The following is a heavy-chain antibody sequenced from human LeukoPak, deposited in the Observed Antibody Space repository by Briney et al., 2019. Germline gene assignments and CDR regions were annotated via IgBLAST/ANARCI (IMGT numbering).Heavy chain of an antibody. D-gene: IGHD1-26*01. Sequence: PSETLSLTCTVSGDSIATRSHYWAWIRHSPGKGLQWLGSLSYGGRTNSNPSLNSPVSISTDLSKDQFSLSLPSVTAADTAVYYCARPMNSGSYLIDAFAIWGQGTMVTVSS. V-gene: IGHV4-39*07. CDR1: GDSIATRSHY. CDR2: LSYGGRT. J-gene: IGHJ3*02. CDR3: ARPMNSGSYLIDAFAI.